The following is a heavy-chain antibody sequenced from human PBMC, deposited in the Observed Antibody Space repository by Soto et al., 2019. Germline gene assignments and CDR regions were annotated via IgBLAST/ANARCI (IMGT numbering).Heavy chain of an antibody. J-gene: IGHJ4*02. D-gene: IGHD5-12*01. CDR1: GFSISDHY. Sequence: EVQLVESGGGLVQPGGSQRLSCAASGFSISDHYMDWVRQAPGKGLEWVGRSRTKGKSYSTGYAASGKGRFSISRDDSLNSLYLQMNSLKNEDTAMYYCARASRVIVARDYWGQGTLVTVSS. CDR3: ARASRVIVARDY. CDR2: SRTKGKSYST. V-gene: IGHV3-72*01.